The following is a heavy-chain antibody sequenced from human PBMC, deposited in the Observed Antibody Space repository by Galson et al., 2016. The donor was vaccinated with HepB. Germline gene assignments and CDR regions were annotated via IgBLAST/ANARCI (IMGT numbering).Heavy chain of an antibody. V-gene: IGHV1-18*01. D-gene: IGHD2-15*01. CDR1: GYTFTTCG. Sequence: SVKVSCKASGYTFTTCGINWVRQAPGQGLERMGWISANNGKTNYSQKVQDRVTMTTDTSTTTAYMELRNLRADDTAVYYCARSHVGYCSGGRCHSYNYGLDVWGQGTTVTVSS. J-gene: IGHJ6*02. CDR2: ISANNGKT. CDR3: ARSHVGYCSGGRCHSYNYGLDV.